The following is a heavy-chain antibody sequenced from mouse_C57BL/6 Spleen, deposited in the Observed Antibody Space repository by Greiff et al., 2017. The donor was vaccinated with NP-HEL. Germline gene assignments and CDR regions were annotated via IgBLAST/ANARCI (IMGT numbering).Heavy chain of an antibody. D-gene: IGHD1-1*01. CDR1: GFSLSTSGMG. J-gene: IGHJ4*01. Sequence: VTLKVSGPGILQSSQTLSLPCSFSGFSLSTSGMGVSWLRQPSGKGLEWLAHIYWDDDKRYNPSLKSRLTISKDTSRNQVFLKITSVDTADTATYYCARSPTTVVATDYAMDDWGQGTSVTVSS. CDR3: ARSPTTVVATDYAMDD. V-gene: IGHV8-12*01. CDR2: IYWDDDK.